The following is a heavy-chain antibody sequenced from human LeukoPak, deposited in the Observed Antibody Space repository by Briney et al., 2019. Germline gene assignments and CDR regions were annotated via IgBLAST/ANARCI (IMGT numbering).Heavy chain of an antibody. V-gene: IGHV1-2*02. CDR1: GYTFTGYY. D-gene: IGHD6-6*01. Sequence: ASVKVSCKASGYTFTGYYVYWVRQAPGQGLEWIGWINPNSGDTNYAQKFQGRVTMTRDTSISTAYMELSGLRSDDTAVYYCARGDLVRHYYYMDVWGKGTTVTVSS. CDR2: INPNSGDT. CDR3: ARGDLVRHYYYMDV. J-gene: IGHJ6*03.